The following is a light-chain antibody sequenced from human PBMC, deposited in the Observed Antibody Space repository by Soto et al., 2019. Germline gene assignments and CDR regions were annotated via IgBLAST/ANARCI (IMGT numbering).Light chain of an antibody. Sequence: SSELTQPPSVSVAPGKTARITCGGDNIGSKSVQWYQQKPGQAPVLVIYYDSDRPSGIPERFSGSNSGNTATLTISRVEAGDEADYYCQVWDGSSDHYVFGTGTKVTVL. V-gene: IGLV3-21*04. CDR2: YDS. CDR3: QVWDGSSDHYV. J-gene: IGLJ1*01. CDR1: NIGSKS.